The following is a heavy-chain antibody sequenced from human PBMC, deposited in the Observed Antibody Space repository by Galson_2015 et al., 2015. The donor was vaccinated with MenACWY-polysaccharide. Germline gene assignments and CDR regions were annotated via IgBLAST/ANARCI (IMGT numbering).Heavy chain of an antibody. CDR2: IRSSSSYI. V-gene: IGHV3-21*01. Sequence: SLRLSCAASGFTVSSYPMNWVRQAPGKGLEWVSSIRSSSSYIYYADSVRGRFTISRDNAKNSLYLQMNSVRAEDTAVYYCARDGVAMATIPFGYWGQGTLVTVSS. J-gene: IGHJ4*02. CDR3: ARDGVAMATIPFGY. CDR1: GFTVSSYP. D-gene: IGHD5-24*01.